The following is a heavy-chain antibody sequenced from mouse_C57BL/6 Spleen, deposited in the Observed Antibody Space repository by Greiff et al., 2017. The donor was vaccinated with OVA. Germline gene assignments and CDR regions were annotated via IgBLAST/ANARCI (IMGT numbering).Heavy chain of an antibody. CDR2: IYPGSGST. J-gene: IGHJ1*03. D-gene: IGHD2-2*01. CDR1: GYTFTSYW. CDR3: AIYGYDVDWYFDV. Sequence: QVHVKQSGAELVKPGASVKMSCKASGYTFTSYWITWVKQRPGQGLEWIGDIYPGSGSTNYNEKFKSKATLTVDTSSSTAYMQLSSLTSEDSAVYYCAIYGYDVDWYFDVWGTGTTVTVSS. V-gene: IGHV1-55*01.